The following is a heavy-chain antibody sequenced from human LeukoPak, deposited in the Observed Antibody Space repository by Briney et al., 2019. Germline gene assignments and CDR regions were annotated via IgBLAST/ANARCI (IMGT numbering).Heavy chain of an antibody. J-gene: IGHJ4*02. CDR2: ISYSGGT. V-gene: IGHV4-59*08. CDR3: ARQRIAADGTGNFGY. D-gene: IGHD6-13*01. Sequence: SPSETLSLTCNVSGGSISGYYWSWIRQPPGKGLEWIGYISYSGGTNYNPSLKSRVTISVDSSKNQFSLKLSSVTAADTALYYCARQRIAADGTGNFGYWGQGTLVTVSS. CDR1: GGSISGYY.